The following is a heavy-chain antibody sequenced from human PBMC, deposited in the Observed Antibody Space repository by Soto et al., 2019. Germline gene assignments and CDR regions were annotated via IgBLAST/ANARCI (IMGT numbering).Heavy chain of an antibody. CDR1: GFTFSNYA. J-gene: IGHJ4*02. D-gene: IGHD2-15*01. Sequence: GSLRLSCAASGFTFSNYAMSWLRQTPGKGLEWISVMSNTVHKYYADSVKGRFTISRDNSKNTLYLQMNSLRAEDTAVYYCARDGYCSGGSCYSVPVFDYWGQGTLVTVSS. V-gene: IGHV3-23*01. CDR2: MSNTVHK. CDR3: ARDGYCSGGSCYSVPVFDY.